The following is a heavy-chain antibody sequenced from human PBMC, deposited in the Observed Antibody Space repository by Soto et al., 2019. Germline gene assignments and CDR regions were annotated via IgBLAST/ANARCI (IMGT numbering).Heavy chain of an antibody. CDR1: GGSLSSGGYS. CDR3: ARGIYLGPSGYYLDF. V-gene: IGHV4-30-2*01. D-gene: IGHD3-22*01. Sequence: SDTLSLTCAVSGGSLSSGGYSWSWIRQPPGKGLEWIGYIYHSGSTFYNPSLKSRVTIFVDTSRNRLSLRVTSVTAADTAVYYCARGIYLGPSGYYLDFWGQGSLVNVSS. CDR2: IYHSGST. J-gene: IGHJ4*02.